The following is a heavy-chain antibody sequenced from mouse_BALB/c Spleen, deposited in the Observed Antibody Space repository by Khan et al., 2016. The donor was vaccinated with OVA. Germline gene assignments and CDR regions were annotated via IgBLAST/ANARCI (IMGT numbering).Heavy chain of an antibody. V-gene: IGHV1-7*01. Sequence: VQLQESGAELAKPGASVKMSCKASGYTFINYWMNWVKQRPGQGLEWIGYINPTTGYTEYNQKFKDKATLTADKSSSTAHMQLSSLTSEDSAVYYCARRGLRWDFDYWGQGTTRTVSS. CDR2: INPTTGYT. CDR3: ARRGLRWDFDY. D-gene: IGHD1-1*01. CDR1: GYTFINYW. J-gene: IGHJ2*01.